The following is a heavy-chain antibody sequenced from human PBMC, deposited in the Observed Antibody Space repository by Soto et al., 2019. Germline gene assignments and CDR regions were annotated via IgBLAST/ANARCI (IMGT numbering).Heavy chain of an antibody. Sequence: SETLSLTCTVSGGSISSSSYYWGWIRQPPGKGLEWIGSIYYSGSTNYNPSLKSRVTISVDTSKNQFSLKLSSVTAADTAVYYCARRTLVAAKGTGLLDDAFDIWGQGTMVTVSS. CDR2: IYYSGST. CDR1: GGSISSSSYY. D-gene: IGHD2-15*01. CDR3: ARRTLVAAKGTGLLDDAFDI. J-gene: IGHJ3*02. V-gene: IGHV4-39*07.